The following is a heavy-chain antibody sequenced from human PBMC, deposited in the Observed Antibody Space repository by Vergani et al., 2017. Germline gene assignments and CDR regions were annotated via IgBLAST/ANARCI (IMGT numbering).Heavy chain of an antibody. Sequence: QITLKESGPTLVKPTQTLTLTCTFSGFSLNTRGVSVAWIRQPPGKALDWLALIYWNDDKHYSTSLNNRVTITKDTSKNQVVLTMTNTDYVDTGTYYCLYSKAECGTTGCFYPFYYYYYMDVWGKGTPVTVSS. V-gene: IGHV2-5*04. CDR2: IYWNDDK. CDR1: GFSLNTRGVS. D-gene: IGHD1-7*01. CDR3: LYSKAECGTTGCFYPFYYYYYMDV. J-gene: IGHJ6*03.